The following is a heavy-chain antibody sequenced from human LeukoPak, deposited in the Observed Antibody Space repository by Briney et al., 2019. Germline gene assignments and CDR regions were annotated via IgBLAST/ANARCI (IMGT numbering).Heavy chain of an antibody. D-gene: IGHD3-10*01. CDR3: TTAPDVLLWFGESQEAFDI. CDR1: GFTFSNAW. J-gene: IGHJ3*02. V-gene: IGHV3-15*01. Sequence: GGSLRLSCAASGFTFSNAWMSWVRQAPGKGLEWVGRIKSKTDGGTTDYAAPVKGRFTISRDDSKNTLYLQMNSLKTEDTAVYYCTTAPDVLLWFGESQEAFDIRGQGTMVTVSS. CDR2: IKSKTDGGTT.